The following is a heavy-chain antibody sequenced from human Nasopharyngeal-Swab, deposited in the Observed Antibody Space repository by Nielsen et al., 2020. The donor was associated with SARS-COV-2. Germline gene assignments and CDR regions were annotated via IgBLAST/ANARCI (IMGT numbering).Heavy chain of an antibody. CDR1: GGSISSGGYY. J-gene: IGHJ4*02. D-gene: IGHD6-19*01. CDR3: ARLYSSGWYPMLDY. V-gene: IGHV4-31*03. CDR2: IYYSGST. Sequence: SETLSLTCTVSGGSISSGGYYWSWIRQHPGKGLEWIGYIYYSGSTYYNPSLKSRVTISVDTSKNQFSLKLSSVTAADTAVYYCARLYSSGWYPMLDYWGQGTLVTVSS.